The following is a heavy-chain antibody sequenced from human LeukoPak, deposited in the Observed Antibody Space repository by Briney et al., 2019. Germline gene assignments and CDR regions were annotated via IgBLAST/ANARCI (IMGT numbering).Heavy chain of an antibody. CDR3: AREDRHVLLWFGELWSPHLYYYYGMDV. Sequence: SQTLSLTCAISGDSVSSNSAAWNWIRQSPSRGLEWLGRTYYRSKWYNDYAVSVKSRITINPDTSKNQFSLQLNSVTPEDTAVYYCAREDRHVLLWFGELWSPHLYYYYGMDVWGQGATVTVSS. D-gene: IGHD3-10*01. CDR1: GDSVSSNSAA. J-gene: IGHJ6*02. CDR2: TYYRSKWYN. V-gene: IGHV6-1*01.